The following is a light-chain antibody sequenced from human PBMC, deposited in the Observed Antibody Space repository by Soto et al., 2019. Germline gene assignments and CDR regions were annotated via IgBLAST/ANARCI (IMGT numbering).Light chain of an antibody. V-gene: IGLV2-23*01. J-gene: IGLJ2*01. Sequence: QSALTQTASVSGSRGQSITISCTGTSRDVGNYNLVSWYQQHPGKAPKLMIYEDNRRPSGVSNRFSGSKSGNTASLTISGLQAVDEADYYCCSYAGSSTVVFGGGTKLTVL. CDR3: CSYAGSSTVV. CDR1: SRDVGNYNL. CDR2: EDN.